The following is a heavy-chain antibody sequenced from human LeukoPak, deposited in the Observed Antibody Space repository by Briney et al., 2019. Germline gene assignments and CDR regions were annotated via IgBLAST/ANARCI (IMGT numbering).Heavy chain of an antibody. D-gene: IGHD3-22*01. Sequence: GRSLRLSCAASGFTFSSYGMHWVRQAPGKGLEWVAVISYDGSNKYYADSVKGRFTISRDNSKNTLYLQMNSLRAEDTAVYYCAKLVDSSGYYPYDAFDIWGQGTMVTVSS. J-gene: IGHJ3*02. CDR1: GFTFSSYG. V-gene: IGHV3-30*18. CDR2: ISYDGSNK. CDR3: AKLVDSSGYYPYDAFDI.